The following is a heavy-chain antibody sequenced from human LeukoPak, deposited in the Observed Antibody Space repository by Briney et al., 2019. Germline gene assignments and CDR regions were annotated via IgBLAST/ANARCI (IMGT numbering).Heavy chain of an antibody. CDR1: GFTFSDYY. J-gene: IGHJ4*02. Sequence: SGGSLRLSCAASGFTFSDYYMSWIRQAPGKGLEWVSYISNSGSTTYYADSVKGRFTISRDNAKNSLYLQMNSLRAEDSAVYYCATDREGDPSAYYLVGGQGTLITVSS. D-gene: IGHD3-22*01. V-gene: IGHV3-11*01. CDR3: ATDREGDPSAYYLV. CDR2: ISNSGSTT.